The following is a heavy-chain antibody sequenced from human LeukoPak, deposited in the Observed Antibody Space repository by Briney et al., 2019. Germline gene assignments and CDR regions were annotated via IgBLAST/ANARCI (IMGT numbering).Heavy chain of an antibody. Sequence: SETLSLTCTVSGGSISSSSYYWGWIRQPPGKGLEWIGSIYYSGSTYYIPSLKSRVTISVDTSKNQFSLKLSSVTAADTAVYYCARHRGSMDIVVVPAAIETNYYYYYYMDDWGKGTTVTVSS. CDR1: GGSISSSSYY. D-gene: IGHD2-2*02. CDR3: ARHRGSMDIVVVPAAIETNYYYYYYMDD. V-gene: IGHV4-39*01. CDR2: IYYSGST. J-gene: IGHJ6*03.